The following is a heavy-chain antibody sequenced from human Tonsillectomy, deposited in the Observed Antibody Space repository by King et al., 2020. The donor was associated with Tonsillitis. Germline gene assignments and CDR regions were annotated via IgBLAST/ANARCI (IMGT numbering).Heavy chain of an antibody. Sequence: VQLVESGGGLVKPGGSLRLSCAASGFTFSSYSMNWVRQAPGKGLEWVSSISSSSSYIYYADSVKGRFTISRDNAKNSLYLQMNSLRAEDTAVYYCAKWEGDSLDAFDIWGQGTMVTVSS. CDR1: GFTFSSYS. CDR3: AKWEGDSLDAFDI. D-gene: IGHD1-26*01. J-gene: IGHJ3*02. CDR2: ISSSSSYI. V-gene: IGHV3-21*01.